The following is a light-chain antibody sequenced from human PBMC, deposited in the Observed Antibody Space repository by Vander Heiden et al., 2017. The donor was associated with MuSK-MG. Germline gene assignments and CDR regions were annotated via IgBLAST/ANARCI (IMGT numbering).Light chain of an antibody. CDR2: RDN. J-gene: IGLJ2*01. CDR3: QEGDTSGVV. Sequence: SYDLTQPLSVSVALGQTARIPCGGTNIRGQFVHWNQQKPGQALVLFIYRDNSRPAGIPERFSGSSSGNTATLTISRAEAGDEDHYYCQEGDTSGVVFGGGTKLTVL. V-gene: IGLV3-9*01. CDR1: NIRGQF.